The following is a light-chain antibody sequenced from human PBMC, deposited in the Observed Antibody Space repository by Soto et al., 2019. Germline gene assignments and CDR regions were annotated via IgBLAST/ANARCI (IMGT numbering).Light chain of an antibody. CDR3: SSYAGSNNRV. CDR2: EVS. J-gene: IGLJ3*02. Sequence: QSALTQPPSASGSPGQSVTISCTGTSSDVGGYNSVSWYQQYPGKAPQLLIYEVSKRPSGVPDRFSGSKSGNTASLSVSGLKAEEEADYYCSSYAGSNNRVFGGGTTLTV. CDR1: SSDVGGYNS. V-gene: IGLV2-8*01.